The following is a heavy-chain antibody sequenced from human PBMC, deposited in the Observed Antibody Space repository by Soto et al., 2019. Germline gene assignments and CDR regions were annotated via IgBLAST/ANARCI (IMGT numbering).Heavy chain of an antibody. CDR3: GSSSSGWYSYDAFDI. CDR2: ITGSGSTT. D-gene: IGHD6-19*01. J-gene: IGHJ3*02. V-gene: IGHV3-23*01. CDR1: GSTFSSYA. Sequence: PGGSLRLSCAASGSTFSSYAMSWVRQPPGKGLEWVSAITGSGSTTYYADSVKGRFTISRDNSKNTLYLQMNSLRAEDTAIYYCGSSSSGWYSYDAFDIWGQGTMVTVSS.